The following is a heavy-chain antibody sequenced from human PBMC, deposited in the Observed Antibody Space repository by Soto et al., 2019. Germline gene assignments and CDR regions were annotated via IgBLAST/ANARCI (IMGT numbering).Heavy chain of an antibody. CDR1: GGSVISGSYY. CDR2: ISDTGSG. CDR3: ARAHSGYAPLGMDV. D-gene: IGHD5-12*01. Sequence: QVQLQESGPGLVKPSETLSLTCTGSGGSVISGSYYWSWIRQPPGKGLEWVGCISDTGSGDYNPSLESRVTISVHTSKRQFSLRLTAVTAADTDVYYCARAHSGYAPLGMDVWGQVTKVTV. V-gene: IGHV4-61*01. J-gene: IGHJ6*02.